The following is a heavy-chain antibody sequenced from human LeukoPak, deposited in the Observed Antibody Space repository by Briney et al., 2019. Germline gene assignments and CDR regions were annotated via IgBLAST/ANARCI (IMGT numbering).Heavy chain of an antibody. V-gene: IGHV1-24*01. J-gene: IGHJ5*02. CDR3: APQTLYYTGSGWLTRFDP. CDR2: FDPEDGET. D-gene: IGHD3-10*01. CDR1: GYTLTELS. Sequence: RAASVKVSCKVSGYTLTELSMHWVRQAPGKGLEWMGGFDPEDGETIYAQKFQGRVTMTEDTSTDTAYLEMSSLRSEDTAVYYCAPQTLYYTGSGWLTRFDPWGQGTLVTVFS.